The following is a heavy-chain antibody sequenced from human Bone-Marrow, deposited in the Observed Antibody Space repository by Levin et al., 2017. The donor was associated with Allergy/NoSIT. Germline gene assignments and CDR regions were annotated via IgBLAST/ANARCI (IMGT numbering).Heavy chain of an antibody. V-gene: IGHV1-24*01. CDR2: FDPEDDKT. D-gene: IGHD4-17*01. Sequence: GLEWMGGFDPEDDKTIYAQKFQGRVTMTEDTSTDTAYMDLNSLTSEDTAIYYCATPPTVTTYAFDIWGQGTLLTVSS. J-gene: IGHJ3*02. CDR3: ATPPTVTTYAFDI.